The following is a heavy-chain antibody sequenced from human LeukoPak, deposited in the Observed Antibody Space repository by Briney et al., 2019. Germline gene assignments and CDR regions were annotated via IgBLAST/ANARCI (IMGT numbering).Heavy chain of an antibody. J-gene: IGHJ4*02. V-gene: IGHV3-11*06. CDR3: ARVGYYYDSSGYYPHQNFDY. CDR2: ISSSSSYT. CDR1: GFTFSDYY. D-gene: IGHD3-22*01. Sequence: PGGSLRLPCAASGFTFSDYYMSWIRQAPGKGLEWVSYISSSSSYTNYADSVKGRFTISRDNAKNSLYLQMNSLRAEDTAVYYCARVGYYYDSSGYYPHQNFDYWGQGTLVTVSS.